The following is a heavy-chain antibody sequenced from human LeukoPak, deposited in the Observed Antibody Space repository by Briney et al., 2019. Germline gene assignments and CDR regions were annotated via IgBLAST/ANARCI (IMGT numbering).Heavy chain of an antibody. V-gene: IGHV1-2*02. J-gene: IGHJ6*02. CDR1: AYTFTVYF. Sequence: APSVTLSFKSSAYTFTVYFMHWVRQAPGQGHEWMGCINPNRGGTNYAQTFQGKVTMTRATAITTAYMELSMLRPDDTAVYYCSIITAVPGTSYYGMDVWGQGTTVTVSS. CDR2: INPNRGGT. CDR3: SIITAVPGTSYYGMDV. D-gene: IGHD6-19*01.